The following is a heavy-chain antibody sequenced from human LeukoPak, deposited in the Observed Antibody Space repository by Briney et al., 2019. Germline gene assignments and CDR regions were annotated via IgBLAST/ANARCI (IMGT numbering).Heavy chain of an antibody. CDR1: GFTFSSYW. CDR3: ARVCDFWSGYYPLNYYYYYGMDV. D-gene: IGHD3-3*01. CDR2: IKHDGSVK. Sequence: GGSLRLSCAASGFTFSSYWMNWVRQAPGQGLEWVSNIKHDGSVKYYVDFVKRRFTISRDNATNSLYLQMNSLRAEDTAVYYCARVCDFWSGYYPLNYYYYYGMDVWGQGTTVTVFS. V-gene: IGHV3-7*01. J-gene: IGHJ6*02.